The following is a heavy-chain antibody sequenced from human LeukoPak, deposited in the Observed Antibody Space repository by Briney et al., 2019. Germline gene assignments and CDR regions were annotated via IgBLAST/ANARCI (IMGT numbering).Heavy chain of an antibody. Sequence: GGSLRLSCAASGFTFSSYAMHWVRQAPGKGLEWVAVISYDGSNKYYADSVKGRFTISRDNSKNTLYLQMNSLRAEDTAVYYCATSIDSSGWYPGYWGQGTLVTVSS. CDR1: GFTFSSYA. D-gene: IGHD6-19*01. V-gene: IGHV3-30*04. CDR2: ISYDGSNK. J-gene: IGHJ4*02. CDR3: ATSIDSSGWYPGY.